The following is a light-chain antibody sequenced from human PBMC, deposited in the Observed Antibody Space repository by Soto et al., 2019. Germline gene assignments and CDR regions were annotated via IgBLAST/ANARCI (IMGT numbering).Light chain of an antibody. Sequence: QSALTQPASVSGSPGQSITISCTGTSSDVGGYNYVSWYQQHPGKAPKVMIYEVNNRPSGVSNRFSGSKSGNTASLTISGLQAEDVDDYYCTPYRSSNPPLIFGGGTKVTVL. CDR2: EVN. CDR1: SSDVGGYNY. J-gene: IGLJ2*01. CDR3: TPYRSSNPPLI. V-gene: IGLV2-14*01.